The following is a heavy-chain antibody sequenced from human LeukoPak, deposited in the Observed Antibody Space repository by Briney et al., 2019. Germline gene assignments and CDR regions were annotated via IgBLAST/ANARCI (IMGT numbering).Heavy chain of an antibody. CDR3: ARPLGYSYYMDV. CDR2: IFYTGST. CDR1: GGSISSSTYY. J-gene: IGHJ6*03. V-gene: IGHV4-39*01. Sequence: SEILSLTCTVSGGSISSSTYYWGWIRQPPGKGLEWIGNIFYTGSTYYNPSLKSRITISVDTSKNQFSLKLSSVTAADTAVYYCARPLGYSYYMDVWGKGTTVTISS.